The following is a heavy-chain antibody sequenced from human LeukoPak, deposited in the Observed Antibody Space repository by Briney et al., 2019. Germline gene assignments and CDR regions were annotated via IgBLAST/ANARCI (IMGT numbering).Heavy chain of an antibody. J-gene: IGHJ6*03. V-gene: IGHV1-46*01. CDR2: INPSGGST. CDR1: GYTFTTYG. CDR3: ARSRVASVVTPYYYYYMDV. Sequence: ASVKVSCKASGYTFTTYGITWVRQAPGQGLEWMGIINPSGGSTSYAQKFQGRVTMTRDMSTSTVYMELSSLRSEDTAVYYCARSRVASVVTPYYYYYMDVWGKGTTVTVSS. D-gene: IGHD4-23*01.